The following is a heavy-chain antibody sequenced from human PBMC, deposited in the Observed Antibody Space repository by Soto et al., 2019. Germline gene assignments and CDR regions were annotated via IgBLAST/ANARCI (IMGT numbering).Heavy chain of an antibody. J-gene: IGHJ4*02. CDR1: GFTFSSYA. Sequence: PGGSLRLSCAASGFTFSSYAMSWVRQAPGKGLEWVSSISGSGGITFYADSVKGRFTISRDYSKNTLNLQMKSLRADDTAIYFCAKDEALAPRVASQDYFDYWGQGTLVTVSS. D-gene: IGHD2-15*01. CDR3: AKDEALAPRVASQDYFDY. V-gene: IGHV3-23*01. CDR2: ISGSGGIT.